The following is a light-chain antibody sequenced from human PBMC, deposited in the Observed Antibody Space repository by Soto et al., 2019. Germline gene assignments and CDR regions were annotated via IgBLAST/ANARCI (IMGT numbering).Light chain of an antibody. CDR1: SSDVGGYNY. V-gene: IGLV2-14*01. CDR2: EGN. Sequence: QSALTQPPSASGSPGQSVTISCTGTSSDVGGYNYVSWYQQHPGKAPKLMIYEGNERPSGVSNRFSGSKSGNTASLTISGLQAEDEAEYYCSSYTNINTRACVFGTGTKVTVL. J-gene: IGLJ1*01. CDR3: SSYTNINTRACV.